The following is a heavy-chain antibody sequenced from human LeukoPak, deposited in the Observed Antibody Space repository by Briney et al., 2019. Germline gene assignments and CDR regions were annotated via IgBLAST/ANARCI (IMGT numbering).Heavy chain of an antibody. V-gene: IGHV4-59*01. CDR1: GGSISSYY. Sequence: SETLSLTCTVSGGSISSYYWSWIRQPPGKGLEWIGYIYYSGSTNYNPSLKSRVTISVDTSKNQFSLRLSSVTAADTAVYYCTRDRSALDTWGQGTMVTVSS. J-gene: IGHJ3*02. CDR3: TRDRSALDT. CDR2: IYYSGST.